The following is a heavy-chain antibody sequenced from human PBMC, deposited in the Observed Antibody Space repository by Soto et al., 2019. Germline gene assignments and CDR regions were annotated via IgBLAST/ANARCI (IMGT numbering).Heavy chain of an antibody. Sequence: GGSLRLSCAASGFTFSNAWMSWVRQAPGKGLEWVGRIKSKTDGGTTDYAAPVKGRFTISRDDSKNTLYLQMNSLKTEDTAVYYCTTDLRELIFSYYYYGMDVWCQGTTVTVSS. CDR3: TTDLRELIFSYYYYGMDV. D-gene: IGHD1-26*01. J-gene: IGHJ6*02. CDR1: GFTFSNAW. CDR2: IKSKTDGGTT. V-gene: IGHV3-15*01.